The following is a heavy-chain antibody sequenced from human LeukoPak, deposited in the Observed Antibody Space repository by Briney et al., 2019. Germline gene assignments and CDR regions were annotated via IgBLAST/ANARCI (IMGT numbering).Heavy chain of an antibody. CDR1: GFTFSDYY. V-gene: IGHV3-11*01. CDR2: ISSSGSTI. D-gene: IGHD2-15*01. J-gene: IGHJ6*02. CDR3: ARGYCSGGSCSKGMDV. Sequence: PGGSLRLSCAASGFTFSDYYMSWLRQAPGKGPEWVSYISSSGSTIYYADSVKGRFTISRDNAKNSLYLQMNSLRAEDTAVYYCARGYCSGGSCSKGMDVWGQGTTVTVSS.